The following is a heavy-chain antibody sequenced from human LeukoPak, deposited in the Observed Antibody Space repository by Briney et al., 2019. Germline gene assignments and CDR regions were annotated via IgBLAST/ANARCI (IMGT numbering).Heavy chain of an antibody. CDR1: GFSLSTSGMC. J-gene: IGHJ4*02. Sequence: ESGPTLVNPTQTLTLTCTFSGFSLSTSGMCVSWIRQPPGKALEWLARIDWDDDKYYSTSLKTRLAISKDTSKNQVVLTMTNMDPVDTATYYCARSVSGWGNFDYWGQGTLVTVSS. V-gene: IGHV2-70*11. CDR2: IDWDDDK. D-gene: IGHD6-19*01. CDR3: ARSVSGWGNFDY.